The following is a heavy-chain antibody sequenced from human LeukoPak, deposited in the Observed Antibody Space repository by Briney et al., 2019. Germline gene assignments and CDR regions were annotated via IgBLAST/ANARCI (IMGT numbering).Heavy chain of an antibody. J-gene: IGHJ3*02. V-gene: IGHV5-51*01. CDR1: GYIFTSYW. Sequence: GESLKISCNASGYIFTSYWIVWVRQMPAKALEWTGIIYPGDSDTRYSPSFQGQVSISVDKSISAAYLQWSSLKASDTALYYCARRAGDGNNCRDAFDIWGQGTMVTVSS. CDR3: ARRAGDGNNCRDAFDI. CDR2: IYPGDSDT. D-gene: IGHD5-24*01.